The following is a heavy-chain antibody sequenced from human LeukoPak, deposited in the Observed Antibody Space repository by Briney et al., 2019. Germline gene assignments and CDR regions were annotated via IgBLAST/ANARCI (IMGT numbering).Heavy chain of an antibody. CDR2: ISYTGST. Sequence: SEALSLTCTVSGDSISISTFFWGWIRQPPGKGLEWIASISYTGSTYYNPSLKSRVTISLDTSKNQFSLKVNSVTAADTAVYYCVRDMTTNWFYYWGQGTLVTISS. CDR3: VRDMTTNWFYY. CDR1: GDSISISTFF. J-gene: IGHJ5*01. V-gene: IGHV4-39*07. D-gene: IGHD1-14*01.